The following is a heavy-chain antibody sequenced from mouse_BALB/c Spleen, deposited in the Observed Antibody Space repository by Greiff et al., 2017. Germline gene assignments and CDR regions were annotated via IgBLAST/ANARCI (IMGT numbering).Heavy chain of an antibody. J-gene: IGHJ1*01. D-gene: IGHD2-1*01. Sequence: VQLKESGPQLVRPGASVKISCKASGYSFTSYWMHWVKQRPGQGLEWIGMIDPSDSETRLNQKFKDKATLTVDKSSSTAYMQLSSPTSEDSAVYYCARDYGNYWYFDVWGAGTTVTVSS. CDR3: ARDYGNYWYFDV. CDR1: GYSFTSYW. CDR2: IDPSDSET. V-gene: IGHV1S126*01.